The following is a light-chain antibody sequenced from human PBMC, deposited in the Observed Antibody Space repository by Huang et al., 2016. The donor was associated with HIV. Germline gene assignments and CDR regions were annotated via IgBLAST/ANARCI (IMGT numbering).Light chain of an antibody. Sequence: DIQMTQSPPSLSASLGDRVTITCRARQGIPTYLNWYRHKPGEAPELLIHATSTLQNGVPSRFSGGGSGTDFTLTITKLQPEDVASYYCQQSYNLPYTFGRGTKVDIK. CDR3: QQSYNLPYT. CDR2: ATS. CDR1: QGIPTY. V-gene: IGKV1-39*01. J-gene: IGKJ2*01.